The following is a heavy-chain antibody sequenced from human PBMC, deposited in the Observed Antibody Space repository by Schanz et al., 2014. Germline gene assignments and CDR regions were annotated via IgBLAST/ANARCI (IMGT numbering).Heavy chain of an antibody. CDR1: GITLSGYG. J-gene: IGHJ4*02. CDR2: TYSGGST. CDR3: ARDGDFDY. Sequence: VQLVESGGGVVQPGRSRRLSCEASGITLSGYGLHWVRQAPGKGLEWVSITYSGGSTYYADSVKGRFTISRDNSKNTLYLLMNSLRAEDTAVYYCARDGDFDYWGQGTLVTVSS. V-gene: IGHV3-66*01.